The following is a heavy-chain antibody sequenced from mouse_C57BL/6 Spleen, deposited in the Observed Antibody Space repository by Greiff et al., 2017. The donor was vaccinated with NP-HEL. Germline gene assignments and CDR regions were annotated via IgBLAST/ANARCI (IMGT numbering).Heavy chain of an antibody. D-gene: IGHD1-1*01. Sequence: QVQLQQSGAELARPGASVKMSCKASGYTFTSYTMHWVKQRPGQGLEWIGYINPSSGYTTYNQKFKDKATLTADKSSSTASMQLRSLTSKDSAVYYCARRFDYLISTVVATDWYFDVWGTGTTVTVSS. CDR1: GYTFTSYT. J-gene: IGHJ1*03. CDR3: ARRFDYLISTVVATDWYFDV. V-gene: IGHV1-4*01. CDR2: INPSSGYT.